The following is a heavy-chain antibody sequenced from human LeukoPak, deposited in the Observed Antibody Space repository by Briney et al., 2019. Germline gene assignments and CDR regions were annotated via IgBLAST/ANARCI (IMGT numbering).Heavy chain of an antibody. Sequence: GGSLRLSWAASGFTFDVYAMHWVRKAPGKGLEWVSGISWNSGSIGYADSVKGRFTISRDNAKNSLYLQMNSLRAEDMALYYCAKRGYYGSGIYAFDIWGQGTMVTVSS. D-gene: IGHD3-10*01. V-gene: IGHV3-9*03. CDR2: ISWNSGSI. J-gene: IGHJ3*02. CDR3: AKRGYYGSGIYAFDI. CDR1: GFTFDVYA.